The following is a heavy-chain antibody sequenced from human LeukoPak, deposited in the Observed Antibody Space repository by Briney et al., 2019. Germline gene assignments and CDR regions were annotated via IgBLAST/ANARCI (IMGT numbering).Heavy chain of an antibody. CDR1: GGSISPYY. J-gene: IGHJ4*02. CDR3: ARVGDWNDLVY. D-gene: IGHD1-1*01. Sequence: SETLSLTCTVSGGSISPYYWSWIRQTPGKGLEWIGYILYSGTTTNYNPSLRSRVTISVDTSKNQFSLKLSSVTAADTAVYYCARVGDWNDLVYWGQGTLVTVSS. CDR2: ILYSGTTT. V-gene: IGHV4-59*01.